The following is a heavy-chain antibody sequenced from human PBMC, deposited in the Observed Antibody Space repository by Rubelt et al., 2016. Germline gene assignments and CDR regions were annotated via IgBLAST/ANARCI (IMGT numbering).Heavy chain of an antibody. Sequence: QLQLQESGPGLVKPSETLSVTRTVSGDSISGSTYYWGWIRQPPGKGLEWIGSIYYSGRAYYNPSLRSRVTISVDTSKNQSPLRLNSVTAADTAVYYCAREDYDSKRGHFDYWGQGTLVTDSS. V-gene: IGHV4-39*02. CDR2: IYYSGRA. D-gene: IGHD3-3*01. CDR1: GDSISGSTYY. J-gene: IGHJ4*02. CDR3: AREDYDSKRGHFDY.